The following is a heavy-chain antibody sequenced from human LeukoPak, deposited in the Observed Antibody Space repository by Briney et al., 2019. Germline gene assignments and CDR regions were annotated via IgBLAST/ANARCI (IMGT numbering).Heavy chain of an antibody. Sequence: PGGSLRLSCAASGFTFNNYAVTWVRQAPGKGLEWVSVVSGSGDNTNYADSVKGRFTISRDNSKNTLFLQMNSLRTEDTAVYFCARWGNDYSQFDSWGQGTLVTVS. V-gene: IGHV3-23*01. CDR1: GFTFNNYA. D-gene: IGHD4-11*01. J-gene: IGHJ4*02. CDR2: VSGSGDNT. CDR3: ARWGNDYSQFDS.